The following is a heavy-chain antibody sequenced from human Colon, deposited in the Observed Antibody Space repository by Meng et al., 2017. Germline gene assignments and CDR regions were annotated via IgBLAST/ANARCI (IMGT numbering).Heavy chain of an antibody. D-gene: IGHD4-17*01. Sequence: QVHLHESGPGLVRPSDDLSLFCTVSGCSIKSGGHHWSWVRQHPGKGLEYIGFMSDSGTTDYNPSLRSRVSISEIGSSKNQFSLTLRSVTAADTATYFCARDTLYGTDYWGQGVLVTVSS. V-gene: IGHV4-31*03. CDR2: MSDSGTT. CDR1: GCSIKSGGHH. J-gene: IGHJ4*02. CDR3: ARDTLYGTDY.